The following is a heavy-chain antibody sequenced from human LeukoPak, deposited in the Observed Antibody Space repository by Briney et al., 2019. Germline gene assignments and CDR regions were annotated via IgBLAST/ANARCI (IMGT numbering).Heavy chain of an antibody. V-gene: IGHV3-23*01. Sequence: GGSLRLSCAGSGFTVTNNYMTWVRQAPGKGLEWVSAISGSGGSTYYADSVKGRFTISRDNSKNTLYLQMNSLRAEDTAVYYCAKDTREGYSYGYVDYWGQGTLVTVSS. CDR2: ISGSGGST. CDR3: AKDTREGYSYGYVDY. J-gene: IGHJ4*02. D-gene: IGHD5-18*01. CDR1: GFTVTNNY.